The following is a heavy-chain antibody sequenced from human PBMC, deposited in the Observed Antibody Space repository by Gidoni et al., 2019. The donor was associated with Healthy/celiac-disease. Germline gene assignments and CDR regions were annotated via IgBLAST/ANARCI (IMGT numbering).Heavy chain of an antibody. CDR2: IYHSGST. CDR3: ARDPQSGRGSDY. J-gene: IGHJ4*02. D-gene: IGHD5-12*01. Sequence: QVQLQESGPGLVKPSETLSLTCAVSGYSISSGYYWGWIRQPPGKGLEWIGSIYHSGSTYYNPSLKSRVTISVDTSKNQFSLKLSSVTAADTAVYYCARDPQSGRGSDYWGQGTLVTVSS. CDR1: GYSISSGYY. V-gene: IGHV4-38-2*02.